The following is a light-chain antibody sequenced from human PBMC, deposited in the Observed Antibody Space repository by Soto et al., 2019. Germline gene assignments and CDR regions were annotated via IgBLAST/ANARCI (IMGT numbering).Light chain of an antibody. J-gene: IGKJ2*01. CDR3: QQRSNYVDT. CDR1: QSVNNY. CDR2: DAS. V-gene: IGKV3-11*01. Sequence: ETVLTQSPATLSLSPGERATLSCRASQSVNNYLAWYQQKPGQAPRLLIYDASNRATGIPARFSGSGSGTDFTLTISSLEPEDFAVYYCQQRSNYVDTFGQGTKLEIK.